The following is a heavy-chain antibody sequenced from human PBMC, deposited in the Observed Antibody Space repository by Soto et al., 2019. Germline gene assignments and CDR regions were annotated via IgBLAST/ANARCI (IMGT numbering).Heavy chain of an antibody. CDR3: ARIPAAMPPFYDY. Sequence: KKPRASVKVSCKASGYSLRSNYIHWVRQAPGQGLEWLGWINPNSSGTVYAQKFQGRVTMTWDTSLTTVYMQLNRLTADDTAVYYCARIPAAMPPFYDYWGQG. V-gene: IGHV1-2*02. J-gene: IGHJ4*02. CDR1: GYSLRSNY. CDR2: INPNSSGT. D-gene: IGHD2-2*01.